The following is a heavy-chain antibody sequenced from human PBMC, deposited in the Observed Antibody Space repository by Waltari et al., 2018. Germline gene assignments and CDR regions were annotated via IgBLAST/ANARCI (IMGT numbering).Heavy chain of an antibody. J-gene: IGHJ4*02. CDR1: GFAFANYG. D-gene: IGHD3-3*01. CDR2: ISGSGGTT. V-gene: IGHV3-23*04. CDR3: ARVHYDFWSGYYI. Sequence: EVRLVESGGGLVQPGGSLRLSCAASGFAFANYGMSWVRQAPGKGLECVSRISGSGGTTYYADSVKGRFTMSKDNSKNTLFLQMNSLRVDDTADYYCARVHYDFWSGYYIWGQGTLVTVPS.